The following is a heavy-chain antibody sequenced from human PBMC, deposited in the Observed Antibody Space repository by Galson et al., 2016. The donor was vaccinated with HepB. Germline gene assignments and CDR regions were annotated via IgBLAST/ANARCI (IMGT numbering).Heavy chain of an antibody. J-gene: IGHJ4*02. D-gene: IGHD6-19*01. CDR1: GYTFTSYA. CDR3: ARRGIAVAGFDY. V-gene: IGHV1-3*01. CDR2: INAGNGNT. Sequence: SVKVSCKASGYTFTSYAMHWVRQAPGQRLEWMGWINAGNGNTKYSQKFQGRVTITRDTSASTAYMELSILRSEDTAVYYCARRGIAVAGFDYWGQGTLVTVSS.